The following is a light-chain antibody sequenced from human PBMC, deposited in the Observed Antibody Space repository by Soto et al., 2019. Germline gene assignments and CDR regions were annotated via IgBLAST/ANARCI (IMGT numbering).Light chain of an antibody. CDR3: AAWDDSLSGVV. CDR2: MNN. J-gene: IGLJ2*01. V-gene: IGLV1-47*01. CDR1: SSNIGSNY. Sequence: QPVLTQPPSASGTPGQRVTISCFGSSSNIGSNYVYWYQQLPGTAPKLLIYMNNQRPSGVPDRFSCSKSGTSASLAISGLRSEDEADYYCAAWDDSLSGVVFGGGTKVTVL.